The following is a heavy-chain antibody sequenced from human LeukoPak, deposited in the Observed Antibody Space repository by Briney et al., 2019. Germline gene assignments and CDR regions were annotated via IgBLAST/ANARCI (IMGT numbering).Heavy chain of an antibody. CDR2: IYNSGSI. CDR1: GYSFSNGYY. D-gene: IGHD5-12*01. J-gene: IGHJ4*02. CDR3: TRMSSGYDFSAFYFDY. V-gene: IGHV4-38-2*01. Sequence: SGTLSLSCAASGYSFSNGYYWGWLQPPPGRGVEWIGIIYNSGSIYYDPSLKRRVTISVDTSKNQFSLKLSSVTAADTAVYYCTRMSSGYDFSAFYFDYGGQGTLVTVSS.